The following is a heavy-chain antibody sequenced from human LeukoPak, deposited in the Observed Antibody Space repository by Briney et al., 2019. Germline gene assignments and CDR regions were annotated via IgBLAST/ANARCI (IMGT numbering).Heavy chain of an antibody. V-gene: IGHV3-9*01. CDR1: GFTFDDYA. CDR2: ISWNSGSI. CDR3: ATSAVAGTRRDY. Sequence: GGSLRLSCAASGFTFDDYAMHWVRQAPGKGLKWVSGISWNSGSIGYADSVKGRFTISRDNAKNSLYLQMNSLRAEDTALYYCATSAVAGTRRDYWGQGTLVTVSS. J-gene: IGHJ4*02. D-gene: IGHD6-19*01.